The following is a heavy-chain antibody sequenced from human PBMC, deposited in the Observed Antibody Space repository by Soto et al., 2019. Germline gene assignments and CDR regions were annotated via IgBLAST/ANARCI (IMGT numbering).Heavy chain of an antibody. CDR3: ARRYGSCFDY. J-gene: IGHJ4*02. CDR2: IYYSGST. Sequence: QVQLQESGPGLVKPSETLSLTCTVSGGSISSDYWSWIRQPPGKGLEWIGYIYYSGSTNYNPSLKSRVTISVDTSKNQFSPKLSSVTVADTAVYYCARRYGSCFDYWGLGTLVTVSS. V-gene: IGHV4-59*08. D-gene: IGHD5-18*01. CDR1: GGSISSDY.